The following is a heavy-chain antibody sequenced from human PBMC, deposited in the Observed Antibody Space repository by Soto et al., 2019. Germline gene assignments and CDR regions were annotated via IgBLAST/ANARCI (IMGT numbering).Heavy chain of an antibody. CDR3: ARVSRGAIGY. D-gene: IGHD2-15*01. V-gene: IGHV4-31*03. J-gene: IGHJ4*02. Sequence: TLSVICTFSVVSISSGGYYCSWIRQHPGKGLEWIGYIYYSGSTYYNPSLKSRVTISVDTSKNQFSLKPSSVTAADTAVYYCARVSRGAIGYWGQGTLVTVSS. CDR2: IYYSGST. CDR1: VVSISSGGYY.